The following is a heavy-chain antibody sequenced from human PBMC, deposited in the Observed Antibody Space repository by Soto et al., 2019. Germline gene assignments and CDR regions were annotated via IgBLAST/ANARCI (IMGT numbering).Heavy chain of an antibody. V-gene: IGHV3-23*01. Sequence: DVQLLESGGGLVQPGGSLRLSCAASGFTFSSYVLSWVRQAPGKGLEWVSAISGSGGGTYYADSVKGRFTVSRDNSKSTLFLQMNSLIAEDTAVYYCARPSIAGPGTYWGQGTLVTVSS. CDR3: ARPSIAGPGTY. D-gene: IGHD6-13*01. CDR1: GFTFSSYV. CDR2: ISGSGGGT. J-gene: IGHJ4*02.